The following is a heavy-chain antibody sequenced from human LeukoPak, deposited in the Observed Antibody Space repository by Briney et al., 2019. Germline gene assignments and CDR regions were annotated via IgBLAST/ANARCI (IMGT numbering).Heavy chain of an antibody. CDR2: ISYDGSNK. CDR3: AKDLDYGSGSYYTVSPFDY. D-gene: IGHD3-10*01. J-gene: IGHJ4*02. CDR1: GFTFSSYG. V-gene: IGHV3-30*18. Sequence: GRSLRLSCAASGFTFSSYGMHWVRQAPGKGLEWVAVISYDGSNKYYADSVKGRFTISRDNSKNTLYLQMNSLRAEDTAVYYCAKDLDYGSGSYYTVSPFDYWGQGTLVTVSS.